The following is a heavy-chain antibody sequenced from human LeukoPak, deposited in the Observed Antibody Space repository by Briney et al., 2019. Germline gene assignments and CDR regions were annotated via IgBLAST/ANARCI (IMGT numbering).Heavy chain of an antibody. V-gene: IGHV3-23*01. CDR1: GFTFSSYA. CDR2: ISGSGGST. Sequence: PGGSLRLSCAASGFTFSSYAMSWVRQAPGKGLEWVSAISGSGGSTYYADSVKGRFTISRDNSKNTLYLQMNSLRAEDTAVYYCAKDRVRYCSSTSCLWPVDYWGQGTLVTVSS. CDR3: AKDRVRYCSSTSCLWPVDY. J-gene: IGHJ4*02. D-gene: IGHD2-2*01.